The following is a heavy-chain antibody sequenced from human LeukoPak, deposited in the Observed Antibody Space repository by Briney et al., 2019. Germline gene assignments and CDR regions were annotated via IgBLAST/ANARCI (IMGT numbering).Heavy chain of an antibody. CDR2: IYYSGST. D-gene: IGHD3-9*01. CDR3: ARHVEIYSERHYDILTGYLMDAFDI. V-gene: IGHV4-39*01. J-gene: IGHJ3*02. Sequence: PETLSLTCTVSGGSITSGSYYWGWIRQPPGKGLEWIGSIYYSGSTYYNPSLKSRVTISVDTSKNQFSLKLSSVTAADTAVYYCARHVEIYSERHYDILTGYLMDAFDIWGQGTMVTVSS. CDR1: GGSITSGSYY.